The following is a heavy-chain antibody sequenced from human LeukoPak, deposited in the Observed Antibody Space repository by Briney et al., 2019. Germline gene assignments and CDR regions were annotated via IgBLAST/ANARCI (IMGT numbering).Heavy chain of an antibody. D-gene: IGHD3-22*01. Sequence: SETLPLTCTVSGASINNNFWIWIRQPPGKGLEWIGYIYSSGSANYNPSLKSRVIISGDTSKNQISLNLTSVTAADTAVYFCARHRDYYDTWGHGTLVTVSS. V-gene: IGHV4-59*08. CDR2: IYSSGSA. CDR3: ARHRDYYDT. J-gene: IGHJ4*01. CDR1: GASINNNF.